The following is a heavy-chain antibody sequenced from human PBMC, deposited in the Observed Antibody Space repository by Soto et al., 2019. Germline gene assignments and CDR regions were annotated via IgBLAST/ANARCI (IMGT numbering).Heavy chain of an antibody. D-gene: IGHD3-10*01. V-gene: IGHV3-7*03. CDR2: IKQGGSEK. J-gene: IGHJ6*02. CDR3: AREDTRSYGSGSYLNYYYYGMDV. CDR1: GFTFSSYW. Sequence: PGGSLRLSCAASGFTFSSYWMSWVRQAPGKGLEWVANIKQGGSEKYYVDSVKGRFTISRDNAKNSLYLQMNSLRAEDTAVYYCAREDTRSYGSGSYLNYYYYGMDVWGQGTTVTVSS.